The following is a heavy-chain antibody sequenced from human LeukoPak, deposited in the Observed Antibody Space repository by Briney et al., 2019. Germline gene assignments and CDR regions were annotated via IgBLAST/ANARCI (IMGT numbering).Heavy chain of an antibody. Sequence: GGSLRLSCAASGFTVSSNYKSWVRQAPGKGLEWVSVIYSGGSTYYADSVKGRFTISRDNSKNTLYLQMNSLRAEDTAVYYCASSPGYYDILTGYRDFDYWGQGTLVTVSS. V-gene: IGHV3-53*01. CDR1: GFTVSSNY. CDR2: IYSGGST. CDR3: ASSPGYYDILTGYRDFDY. D-gene: IGHD3-9*01. J-gene: IGHJ4*02.